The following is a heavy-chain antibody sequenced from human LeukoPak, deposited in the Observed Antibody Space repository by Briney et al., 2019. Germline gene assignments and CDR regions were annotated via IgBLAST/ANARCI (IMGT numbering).Heavy chain of an antibody. CDR3: ARVRGKYYYDSSGLYFDY. CDR2: IIPILRIA. J-gene: IGHJ4*02. V-gene: IGHV1-69*04. Sequence: SVKVSCKASGGTFSSYAISWVRQAPGQGLEWMGRIIPILRIANYAQKFQGRVTITADKSTSTAYMELSSLRSEDTAVYYCARVRGKYYYDSSGLYFDYWGQGTLVTVSS. CDR1: GGTFSSYA. D-gene: IGHD3-22*01.